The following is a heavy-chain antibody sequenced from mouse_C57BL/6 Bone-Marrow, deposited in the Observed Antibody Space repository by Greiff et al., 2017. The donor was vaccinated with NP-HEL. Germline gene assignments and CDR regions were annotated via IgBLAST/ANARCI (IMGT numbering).Heavy chain of an antibody. V-gene: IGHV1-20*01. D-gene: IGHD2-4*01. CDR3: ARERAYDYDVPNDV. Sequence: EVQLQQSGPELVKPGDSVKISCKASGYSFTGYFMNWVMQSHGKSLEWIGRINPYNGDTFSNQKFKGTATLTVDTSSSTAHMVLRSLTSEDSAVYYCARERAYDYDVPNDVWGTGTTVTVSS. J-gene: IGHJ1*03. CDR1: GYSFTGYF. CDR2: INPYNGDT.